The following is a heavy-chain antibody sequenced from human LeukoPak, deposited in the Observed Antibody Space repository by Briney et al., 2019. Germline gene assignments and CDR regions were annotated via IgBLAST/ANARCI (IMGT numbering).Heavy chain of an antibody. CDR1: GFTFSSYW. Sequence: GGSLRLSCAASGFTFSSYWMTWVRQAPGKGREWVANIKQDGSEKYYVDSVKGRFTISRDNAKNSLYLQMNSLRAEDTSVYYCATPTAGTWHFDYWSQGTLVTVSS. CDR2: IKQDGSEK. V-gene: IGHV3-7*01. CDR3: ATPTAGTWHFDY. D-gene: IGHD6-13*01. J-gene: IGHJ4*02.